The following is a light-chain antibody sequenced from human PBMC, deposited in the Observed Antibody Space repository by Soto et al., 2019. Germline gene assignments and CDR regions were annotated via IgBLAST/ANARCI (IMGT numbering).Light chain of an antibody. J-gene: IGKJ3*01. CDR3: QQPNSYPPFT. Sequence: DIQLTQSPSFLSASVGVSVTITCRASQAIPSYIAWYPQKPGKAPKLLIYAVSSLQSGVPSRIGGLGFGTEFTLTISSLQPADSATYYCQQPNSYPPFTFGPGTKVYGK. CDR1: QAIPSY. CDR2: AVS. V-gene: IGKV1-9*01.